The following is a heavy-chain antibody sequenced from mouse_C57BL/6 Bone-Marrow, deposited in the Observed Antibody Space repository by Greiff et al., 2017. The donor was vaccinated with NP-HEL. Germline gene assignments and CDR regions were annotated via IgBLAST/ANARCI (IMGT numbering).Heavy chain of an antibody. V-gene: IGHV5-17*01. CDR2: ISSGSSTI. Sequence: VQVVESGGGLVKPGGSLKLSCAASGFTFSDYGMHWVRQAPEKGLEWVAYISSGSSTIYYADTVKGRFTISRDNAKNTLFLQMTSLRSEDTAMYYCAKSSPYYAMDYWGQGTSVTVSS. CDR1: GFTFSDYG. CDR3: AKSSPYYAMDY. D-gene: IGHD1-1*01. J-gene: IGHJ4*01.